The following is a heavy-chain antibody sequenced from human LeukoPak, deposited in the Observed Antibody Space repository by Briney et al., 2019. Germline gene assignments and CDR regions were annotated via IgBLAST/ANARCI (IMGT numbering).Heavy chain of an antibody. V-gene: IGHV5-51*01. CDR1: GHNFIYYW. CDR3: ARQDGNSEFYFDS. Sequence: KVGESLKISCQSSGHNFIYYWIAWVRQMPGRGLEWKGIIYPGDSDTRYSPSFQGQVTISADKSLSTAFLQLKSLKASDTAMYYCARQDGNSEFYFDSWGQGTLVTVSS. J-gene: IGHJ4*02. D-gene: IGHD4-23*01. CDR2: IYPGDSDT.